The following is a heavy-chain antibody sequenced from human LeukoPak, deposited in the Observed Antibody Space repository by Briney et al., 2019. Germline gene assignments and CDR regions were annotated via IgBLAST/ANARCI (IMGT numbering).Heavy chain of an antibody. Sequence: ASVKVSCKASGYTFTSYGISWVRQAPGQGLEWMGWINPNSGGTNYAQKFQGRVTMTRDTSISTAYMELSRPRSDDTAVYYCARDLTSTVTIIDYWGQGTLVTVSS. V-gene: IGHV1-2*02. D-gene: IGHD4-17*01. CDR2: INPNSGGT. J-gene: IGHJ4*02. CDR3: ARDLTSTVTIIDY. CDR1: GYTFTSYG.